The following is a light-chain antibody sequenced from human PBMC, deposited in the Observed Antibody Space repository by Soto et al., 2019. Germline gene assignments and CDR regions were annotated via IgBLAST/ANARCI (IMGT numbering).Light chain of an antibody. CDR3: QQYNEWPPT. J-gene: IGKJ1*01. CDR1: QSISRN. CDR2: GAF. Sequence: EIVMTQSPATLSVSPGERATLSCRASQSISRNLAWHQQKPGQAPRLLIYGAFTRATGIPATFSGSGSGTEFTLTISSLQSEDFAIYYCQQYNEWPPTFGQGTKVAIK. V-gene: IGKV3-15*01.